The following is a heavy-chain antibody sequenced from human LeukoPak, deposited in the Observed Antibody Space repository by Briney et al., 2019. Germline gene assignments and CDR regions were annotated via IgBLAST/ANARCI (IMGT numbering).Heavy chain of an antibody. D-gene: IGHD3-22*01. CDR2: IYHSGST. CDR1: GGSISSTSYY. CDR3: AKTGVRYFDSSGLYAFDF. V-gene: IGHV4-39*01. J-gene: IGHJ3*01. Sequence: SETLSLTCAVSGGSISSTSYYWAWIRQPPGTGLEWIGTIYHSGSTYHNPSLKSRVTLSVDTSRNQFSLRLSSVDAADTAVYYCAKTGVRYFDSSGLYAFDFWGQGTTVTVSS.